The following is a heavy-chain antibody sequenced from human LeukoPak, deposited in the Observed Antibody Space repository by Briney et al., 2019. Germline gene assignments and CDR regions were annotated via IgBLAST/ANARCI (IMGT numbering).Heavy chain of an antibody. CDR1: GYTFTSYY. J-gene: IGHJ4*02. CDR2: INPSGGST. Sequence: ASVKVSCTASGYTFTSYYMHWVRQAPGQGLEWMGIINPSGGSTSYAQKFQGRVTMTRDTSTSTAYMELSSLRSEDTAVYYCASPGNQLLFSWLAYWGQGTLVTVSS. D-gene: IGHD2-2*01. CDR3: ASPGNQLLFSWLAY. V-gene: IGHV1-46*01.